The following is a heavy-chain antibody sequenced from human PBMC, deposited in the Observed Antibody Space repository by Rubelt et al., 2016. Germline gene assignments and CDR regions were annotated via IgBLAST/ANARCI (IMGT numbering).Heavy chain of an antibody. J-gene: IGHJ4*02. CDR2: ISSTSSYI. V-gene: IGHV3-21*01. Sequence: ASGFLFSSHWMNWVRQAPGKGLEWVSSISSTSSYIYYADSVKGRFTISRDNAKNSVFLQMNSLRAEDTAVYYCARSSSANDYWGQGTLVTVSS. CDR3: ARSSSANDY. CDR1: GFLFSSHW. D-gene: IGHD6-13*01.